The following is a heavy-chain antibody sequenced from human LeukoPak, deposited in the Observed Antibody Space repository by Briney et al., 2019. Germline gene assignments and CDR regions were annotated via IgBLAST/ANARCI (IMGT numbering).Heavy chain of an antibody. Sequence: GGSLRLSCAASGFTFSSYAMHWVRQAPGKGLEWVAAISYDGSNKYYADSVKGRFTISRDNSKNTLYLQMNSLRAEDTAVYYCARDSDVVMVATTGYYYYYGMDVWGQGTTVTVSS. CDR3: ARDSDVVMVATTGYYYYYGMDV. D-gene: IGHD5-12*01. CDR2: ISYDGSNK. CDR1: GFTFSSYA. J-gene: IGHJ6*02. V-gene: IGHV3-30*04.